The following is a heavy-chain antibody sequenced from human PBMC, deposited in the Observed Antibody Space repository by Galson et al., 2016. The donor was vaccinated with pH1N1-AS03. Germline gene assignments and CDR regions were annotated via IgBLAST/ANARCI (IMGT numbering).Heavy chain of an antibody. CDR3: ARGKEGDFYGMDV. CDR1: GFTFSSHD. V-gene: IGHV3-13*01. Sequence: SLRLSCAGAGFTFSSHDMYWVRQPPGKGLEWVSASGTAGDTYYAGSVKGRFTISRENAKNSLYLQMNSLRAGDTAVYYCARGKEGDFYGMDVWGQGTTVTVSS. CDR2: SGTAGDT. D-gene: IGHD1-26*01. J-gene: IGHJ6*02.